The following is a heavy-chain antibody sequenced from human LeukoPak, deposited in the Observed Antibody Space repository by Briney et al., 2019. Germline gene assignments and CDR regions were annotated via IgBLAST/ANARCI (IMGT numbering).Heavy chain of an antibody. Sequence: ASVKVSCKXSGYTFTSYYMHWVRQSPGQGLEWMGIINRSGGSTSYAQKFQGRVTMTRDTSTSTVYMELSSLRSEDTAVYYCAREGSGWYDYWGQGTLVTVSS. D-gene: IGHD6-19*01. CDR3: AREGSGWYDY. CDR1: GYTFTSYY. V-gene: IGHV1-46*01. J-gene: IGHJ4*02. CDR2: INRSGGST.